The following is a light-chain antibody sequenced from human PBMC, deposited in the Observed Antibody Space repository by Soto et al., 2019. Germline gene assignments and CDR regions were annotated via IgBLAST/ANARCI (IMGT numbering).Light chain of an antibody. CDR1: SSDVGGYNY. CDR2: DAS. J-gene: IGLJ2*01. V-gene: IGLV2-14*01. CDR3: MSYTSSSTLYVV. Sequence: QSALTQPASVSGSPGQSITISCTGTSSDVGGYNYVSWDQQRPGKAPKLMIYDASNPPSGVSNRFSGSKSGNTASLTISGLQAEGEADYYCMSYTSSSTLYVVFGGGTKLTV.